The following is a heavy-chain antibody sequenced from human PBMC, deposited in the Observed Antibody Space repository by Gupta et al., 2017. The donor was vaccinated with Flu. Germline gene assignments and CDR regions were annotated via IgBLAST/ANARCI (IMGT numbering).Heavy chain of an antibody. D-gene: IGHD2-15*01. CDR3: ARGICSGGSCYADY. V-gene: IGHV1-46*03. CDR2: INPSDEST. CDR1: GYTVTTYY. J-gene: IGHJ4*02. Sequence: SGYTVTTYYMHWVRQAPGQGPEWMGIINPSDESTSYAQKFQGRVTMTRGTSTSTFYMDLSSLRSEDTAVYYCARGICSGGSCYADYWGQGTLVTVSS.